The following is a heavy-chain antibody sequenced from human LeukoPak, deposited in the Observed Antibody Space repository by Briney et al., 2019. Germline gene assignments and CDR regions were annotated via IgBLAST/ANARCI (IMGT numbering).Heavy chain of an antibody. CDR2: ISGSGGST. D-gene: IGHD5-18*01. CDR3: AKDPYRGPRYYFDY. CDR1: GFTFSSYA. J-gene: IGHJ4*02. Sequence: GGSLRLSCAASGFTFSSYAMSWVRQAPGKGLEWVSAISGSGGSTYYADSVKGRFTISRDNFKNTLYLQMNSLRAEDTAVYYCAKDPYRGPRYYFDYWGQGTLVTASS. V-gene: IGHV3-23*01.